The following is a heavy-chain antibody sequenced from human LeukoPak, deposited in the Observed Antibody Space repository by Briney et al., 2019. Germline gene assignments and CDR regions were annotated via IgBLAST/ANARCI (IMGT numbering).Heavy chain of an antibody. J-gene: IGHJ6*03. V-gene: IGHV4-59*12. CDR2: IYYSGGT. Sequence: SETLSLTCTVSGGSISSYYWSWIRQPPGKGLGWIGYIYYSGGTNYNPSLKSRVTISVDTSKNQFSLKLSSVTAADTAVYYCARDLGYCSGGSCYYYYMDVWGKGTTVTVSS. CDR3: ARDLGYCSGGSCYYYYMDV. D-gene: IGHD2-15*01. CDR1: GGSISSYY.